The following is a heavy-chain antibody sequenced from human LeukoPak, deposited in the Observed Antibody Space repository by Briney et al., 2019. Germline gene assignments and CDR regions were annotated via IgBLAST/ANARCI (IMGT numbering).Heavy chain of an antibody. D-gene: IGHD4-17*01. CDR3: TTDLFSTVTTSHTLVDYYGMDA. J-gene: IGHJ6*02. CDR1: GFTFSNAW. V-gene: IGHV3-15*01. Sequence: GGSLRLSCAASGFTFSNAWMSWVRQAPGKGQEWVGRIKSKTDGGTTDYAAPVKGRFTISRDDSKNTLYLQMNSLKTEDTPVYYCTTDLFSTVTTSHTLVDYYGMDAWGQGTTVTVSS. CDR2: IKSKTDGGTT.